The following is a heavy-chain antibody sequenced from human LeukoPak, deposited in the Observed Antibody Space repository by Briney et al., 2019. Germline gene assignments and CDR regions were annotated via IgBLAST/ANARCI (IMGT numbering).Heavy chain of an antibody. J-gene: IGHJ5*02. CDR3: ARGSGSRAHYNWFDP. D-gene: IGHD1-26*01. Sequence: ASVKVSCKASGYTFTSYDINWVRKATGQGLEWMGWMNPNSGNTGYAQKFQGRVTITRNTSISTAYMELSSLRSEDTAVYYCARGSGSRAHYNWFDPWGQGTLVTVSS. CDR2: MNPNSGNT. CDR1: GYTFTSYD. V-gene: IGHV1-8*03.